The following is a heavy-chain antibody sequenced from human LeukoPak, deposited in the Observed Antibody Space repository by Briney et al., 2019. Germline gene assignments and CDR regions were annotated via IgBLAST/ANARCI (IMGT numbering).Heavy chain of an antibody. CDR1: GFTFSSYA. CDR2: ISGGADAT. Sequence: PGGSLRLSCAASGFTFSSYAMSWVRQAPGKGLEWVSTISGGADATYYADSVKGRITISRDNSKNTLHLQMNSLRADDTAVYYCAKGGTGYCTSTSCLYFFDYWGQGTLVTVSS. J-gene: IGHJ4*02. CDR3: AKGGTGYCTSTSCLYFFDY. D-gene: IGHD2-2*01. V-gene: IGHV3-23*01.